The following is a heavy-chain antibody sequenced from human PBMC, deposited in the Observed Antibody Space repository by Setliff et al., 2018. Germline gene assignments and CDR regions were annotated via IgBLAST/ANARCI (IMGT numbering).Heavy chain of an antibody. CDR3: ARERATIVVEPDQAFFHH. Sequence: PGASVKVSFKASGYTFRSYGISWVRQAPGQGLEWMGWISAYNGFIVYAQKFQGRVTMTTDTSTNTAYMELRSLRSDDTAVYYCARERATIVVEPDQAFFHHWGQGTLVTVSS. CDR1: GYTFRSYG. J-gene: IGHJ1*01. V-gene: IGHV1-18*01. D-gene: IGHD2-15*01. CDR2: ISAYNGFI.